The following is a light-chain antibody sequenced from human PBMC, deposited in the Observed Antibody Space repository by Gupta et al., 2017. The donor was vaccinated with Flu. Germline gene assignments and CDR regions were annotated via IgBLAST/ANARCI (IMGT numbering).Light chain of an antibody. V-gene: IGKV3-20*01. CDR3: QQYGSSPWS. J-gene: IGKJ2*03. CDR2: DAS. CDR1: QGVSSSN. Sequence: EIVLTQSPGTLSLSPGERATLSCRASQGVSSSNLGWYQQKPGQAPRLLIYDASRRATGIPDRFSGSGSGTDFTLSISRLEPEDFAVYYCQQYGSSPWSFGQGTKLEIK.